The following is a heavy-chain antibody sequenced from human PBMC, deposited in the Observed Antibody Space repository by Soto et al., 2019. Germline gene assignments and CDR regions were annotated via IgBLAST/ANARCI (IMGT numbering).Heavy chain of an antibody. Sequence: GGPLRLSWAAAGFTISSYGMRWVRQAPGKGLEWVAVISYDGSNKYYADSVKGRVTISRDSSKNTLCLQMNSLRAEDTAVYYCAKDLLHIVVVPAASTGWDYGMDVWGQGTTVTVSS. D-gene: IGHD2-2*01. CDR2: ISYDGSNK. V-gene: IGHV3-30*18. CDR3: AKDLLHIVVVPAASTGWDYGMDV. CDR1: GFTISSYG. J-gene: IGHJ6*02.